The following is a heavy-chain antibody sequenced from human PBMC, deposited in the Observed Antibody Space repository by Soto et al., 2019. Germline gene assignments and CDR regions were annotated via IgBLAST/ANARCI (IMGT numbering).Heavy chain of an antibody. CDR2: IYWDDDK. CDR3: AHISSILWFGENSYYFDY. D-gene: IGHD3-10*01. CDR1: GFSLSTSGVG. Sequence: SGPTLVNPTQTLTLTCTFSGFSLSTSGVGVGWIRQPPGKALEWLALIYWDDDKRYSPSLKSRLTITKDTSKNQVVLTMTNMDPVDTATYYCAHISSILWFGENSYYFDYWGQGTLVTVSS. V-gene: IGHV2-5*02. J-gene: IGHJ4*02.